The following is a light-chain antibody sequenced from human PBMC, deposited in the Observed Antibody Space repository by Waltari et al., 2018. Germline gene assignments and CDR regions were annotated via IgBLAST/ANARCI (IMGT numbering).Light chain of an antibody. CDR2: EGS. Sequence: QSALTQPASVSGSPGQSITVSCPGTSSDVGGYNLVSWYQQHPGKAPKRMIYEGSKRPSGVSNRFSGSKSGNTASLTISGLQAEDEADYYCCSYAGSSTLLFGGGTKVTVL. J-gene: IGLJ2*01. V-gene: IGLV2-23*01. CDR3: CSYAGSSTLL. CDR1: SSDVGGYNL.